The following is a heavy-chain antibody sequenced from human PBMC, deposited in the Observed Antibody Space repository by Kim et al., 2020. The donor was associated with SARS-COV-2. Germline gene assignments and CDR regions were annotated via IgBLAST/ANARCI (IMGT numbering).Heavy chain of an antibody. D-gene: IGHD6-13*01. Sequence: GGSLRLSCAASGFTFSSYSMNWVRQAPGKGLEWVSSIISSSSYIYYADSVKGRFTISRDNAKNSLYLQMNSLRAEDTAVYYCARVSAAGTQVDYFDYWGQGTLVTVSS. CDR2: IISSSSYI. CDR1: GFTFSSYS. CDR3: ARVSAAGTQVDYFDY. J-gene: IGHJ4*02. V-gene: IGHV3-21*01.